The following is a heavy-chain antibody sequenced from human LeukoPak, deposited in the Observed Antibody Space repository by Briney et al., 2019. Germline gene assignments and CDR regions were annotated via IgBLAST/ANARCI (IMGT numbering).Heavy chain of an antibody. CDR1: GFTFSSYA. J-gene: IGHJ4*02. CDR3: AGDQDGFDY. V-gene: IGHV3-30*04. Sequence: PGGSLRLSCAASGFTFSSYAMHWVRQAPGKGLEWVAVISYDGSNKYYADSVKGRFTISRDNSKNTLYLQMNSLRAEDTAVYYCAGDQDGFDYWGQGTLVTVSS. CDR2: ISYDGSNK.